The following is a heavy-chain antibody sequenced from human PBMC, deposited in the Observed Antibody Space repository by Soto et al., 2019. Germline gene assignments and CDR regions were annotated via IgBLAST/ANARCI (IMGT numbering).Heavy chain of an antibody. J-gene: IGHJ3*01. CDR2: ISARGGRT. CDR1: GFTFSNYA. D-gene: IGHD4-17*01. Sequence: HPGGSXRLACSSSGFTFSNYAMSWVRHAPGKGLEWVSGISARGGRTYYADSVKGRFTISRDSSKNTLSLQMNSLRAEDTAVYYCAKAPNGDYVGGFEFWGQGTMVTVSS. V-gene: IGHV3-23*01. CDR3: AKAPNGDYVGGFEF.